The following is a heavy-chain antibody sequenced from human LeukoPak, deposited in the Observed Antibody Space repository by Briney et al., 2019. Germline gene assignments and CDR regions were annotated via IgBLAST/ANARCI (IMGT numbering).Heavy chain of an antibody. J-gene: IGHJ4*02. V-gene: IGHV4-39*01. Sequence: SETLSLTCTVSGGSISSSSYYWGWIRQPPGKGLEWIGSIYYSGSTYYNPSLKSRVTISVDTSKNQFSLKLSSVTAADTAVYYCARTGYSSSWHYWGQGTLVIASS. CDR2: IYYSGST. D-gene: IGHD6-13*01. CDR3: ARTGYSSSWHY. CDR1: GGSISSSSYY.